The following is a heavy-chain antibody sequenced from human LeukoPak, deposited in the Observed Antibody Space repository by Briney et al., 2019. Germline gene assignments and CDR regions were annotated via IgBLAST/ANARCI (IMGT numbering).Heavy chain of an antibody. CDR2: IKPDGSEK. CDR1: GFTFSNYW. V-gene: IGHV3-7*05. CDR3: ARVMGPYGSGSYYKAGFDY. D-gene: IGHD3-10*01. Sequence: PGGSLRLSCAASGFTFSNYWMTWVRQAPGKGLEWVANIKPDGSEKSYVDSVRGRFTISRDNAKNSLYLQMDSLRAEDTAVYYCARVMGPYGSGSYYKAGFDYWGQGTLVTVSS. J-gene: IGHJ4*02.